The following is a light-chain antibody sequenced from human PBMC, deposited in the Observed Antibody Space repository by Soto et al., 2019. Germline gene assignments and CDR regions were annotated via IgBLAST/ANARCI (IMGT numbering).Light chain of an antibody. CDR1: SSNIGKNY. J-gene: IGLJ3*02. Sequence: QSVLTQPPSVSAAPGQTVSISCSGSSSNIGKNYVSWYQQFPGTAPKLLIYDNDKRPSGIPDRFSGSKSGTSATLGITGLQTGDEADYYCATWASSLSAGVFGGGTKVTVL. CDR3: ATWASSLSAGV. CDR2: DND. V-gene: IGLV1-51*01.